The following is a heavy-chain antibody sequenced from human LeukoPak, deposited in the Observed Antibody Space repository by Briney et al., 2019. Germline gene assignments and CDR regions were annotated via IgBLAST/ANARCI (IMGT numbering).Heavy chain of an antibody. Sequence: SETLSLTCTVSGNSFGDYYWSWIRQPAAKGLEWIGRIYTSGSTTYNPSLKSRVTMSVDTSKSQFSLNLMSVTAADTAVYYCTRDTGTTGEVKFDPWGQGTLVTVSS. CDR1: GNSFGDYY. D-gene: IGHD4-17*01. CDR3: TRDTGTTGEVKFDP. CDR2: IYTSGST. J-gene: IGHJ5*02. V-gene: IGHV4-4*07.